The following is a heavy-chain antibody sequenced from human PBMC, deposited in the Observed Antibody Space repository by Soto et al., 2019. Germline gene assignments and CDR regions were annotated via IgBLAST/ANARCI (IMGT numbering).Heavy chain of an antibody. J-gene: IGHJ5*02. CDR2: IYYSGST. CDR3: ARRIGDYDNWLDP. Sequence: LSLTCTVSGGSVCSGSYYLSWIRQPPGKGLEWIGYIYYSGSTNYNPSLKSRVTISVDTSKNQFSLKLSSVTAADTAVYYCARRIGDYDNWLDPWGQGTLVTSPQ. CDR1: GGSVCSGSYY. D-gene: IGHD4-17*01. V-gene: IGHV4-61*01.